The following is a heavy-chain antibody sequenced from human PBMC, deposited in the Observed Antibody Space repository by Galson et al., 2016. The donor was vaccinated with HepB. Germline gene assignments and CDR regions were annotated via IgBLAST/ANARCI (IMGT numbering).Heavy chain of an antibody. CDR3: ARGRSYYAS. Sequence: SVKVSCKASGGTFSGNAISWVRQAPGQGLEWMGSIIPILETAYYAQKFQGRVAITAGESTNTVYMELSSLRADDTAVYYCARGRSYYASWGQGTLVTVSS. V-gene: IGHV1-69*11. CDR1: GGTFSGNA. J-gene: IGHJ4*02. D-gene: IGHD3-10*01. CDR2: IIPILETA.